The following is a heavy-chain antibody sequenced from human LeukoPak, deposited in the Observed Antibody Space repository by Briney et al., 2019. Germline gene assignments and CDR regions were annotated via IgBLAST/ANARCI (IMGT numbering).Heavy chain of an antibody. J-gene: IGHJ6*03. CDR3: AREHYFYHMDG. CDR1: GFTFSSYW. Sequence: GGSLRLSCAASGFTFSSYWMSWVRQAPGKGLEWVANIKQDGSEKYYVDSVKGRFTISRDNAKNSLYLQMNSLRVEDTAVYYCAREHYFYHMDGWGEGTTVTVSS. CDR2: IKQDGSEK. V-gene: IGHV3-7*01.